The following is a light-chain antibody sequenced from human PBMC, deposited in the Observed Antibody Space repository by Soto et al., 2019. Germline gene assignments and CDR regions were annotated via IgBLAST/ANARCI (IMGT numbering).Light chain of an antibody. CDR3: QHYVSSPWT. J-gene: IGKJ1*01. CDR2: GAS. V-gene: IGKV3-20*01. CDR1: QSVGSNF. Sequence: EIVLTQSPGTLSFSPGERATLSCRASQSVGSNFLAWYQQKPGQAPRLLIYGASSRATGIPDRFSGSGSGTDFTLTISRLEPEDFAIYYCQHYVSSPWTFGQGTEVEIK.